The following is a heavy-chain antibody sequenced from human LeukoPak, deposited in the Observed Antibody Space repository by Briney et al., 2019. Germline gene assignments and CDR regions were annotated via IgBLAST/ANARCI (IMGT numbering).Heavy chain of an antibody. CDR1: GFTFSSYS. J-gene: IGHJ3*02. CDR2: ISSSSSYI. CDR3: ARAEVVVDANLDWDAFDI. D-gene: IGHD3-22*01. V-gene: IGHV3-21*01. Sequence: GGSLRLSCAASGFTFSSYSMNWVRQAPGKGLEWVSSISSSSSYIYYADSVKGRFTISRDNAKNSLYLQMNSLRAEDTAVYYCARAEVVVDANLDWDAFDIWGQGTTVTVSS.